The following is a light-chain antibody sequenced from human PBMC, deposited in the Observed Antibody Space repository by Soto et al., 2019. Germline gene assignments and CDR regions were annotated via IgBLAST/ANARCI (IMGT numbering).Light chain of an antibody. J-gene: IGKJ2*01. CDR1: QNINSW. V-gene: IGKV1-5*03. CDR2: KAS. CDR3: QQCSSYYT. Sequence: DIQMTQSPSTLSASVGDRVTFTCRASQNINSWVAWYQQRPGKAPKLLIYKASTLKSGVPSRFSGSGSGTEFTLTISSLQPDDFATYYGQQCSSYYTFGQGTKLEIK.